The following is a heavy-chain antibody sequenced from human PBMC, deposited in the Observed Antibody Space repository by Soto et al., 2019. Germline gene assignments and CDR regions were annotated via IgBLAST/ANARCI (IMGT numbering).Heavy chain of an antibody. D-gene: IGHD3-22*01. CDR2: ISSSSSYI. J-gene: IGHJ6*02. CDR3: AREVVSLHYDSSGYYYYYGMDV. Sequence: EVQLVESGGGLVKPGGSLRLSCAASGFTFSGYSMNWVRQAPGKGLEWVSSISSSSSYIYYADSVKGRFTISRDNAKNSLYLQMNSLRAEDTAVYYCAREVVSLHYDSSGYYYYYGMDVWGQGTTVTVSS. V-gene: IGHV3-21*01. CDR1: GFTFSGYS.